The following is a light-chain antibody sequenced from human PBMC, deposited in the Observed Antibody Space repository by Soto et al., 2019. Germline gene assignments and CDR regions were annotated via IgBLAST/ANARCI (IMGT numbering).Light chain of an antibody. V-gene: IGKV1-39*01. CDR1: QSISRS. Sequence: DIQMTQSPSSLSASVGDRVTITCRASQSISRSLNWYQQKPGKAPNLLIYSASTLQSGVPSRFRGSVCGPAFTLTISSLKPEYCATDYCHKSYIMPFPIGPGTKVDIK. CDR2: SAS. J-gene: IGKJ3*01. CDR3: HKSYIMPFP.